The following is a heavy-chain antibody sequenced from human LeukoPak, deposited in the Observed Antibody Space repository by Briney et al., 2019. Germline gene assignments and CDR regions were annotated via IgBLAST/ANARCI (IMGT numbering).Heavy chain of an antibody. D-gene: IGHD2-15*01. CDR2: IIPILGTA. CDR1: GGTFSSYA. CDR3: AREEVVAEPGGYFDY. Sequence: SVKVSCKASGGTFSSYAISWVRQAPGQGLEWMGRIIPILGTANYAQKFQGRVTITTDESTSTAYMELSSLRSEDTAVYYCAREEVVAEPGGYFDYWGQGTLVTVSS. J-gene: IGHJ4*02. V-gene: IGHV1-69*11.